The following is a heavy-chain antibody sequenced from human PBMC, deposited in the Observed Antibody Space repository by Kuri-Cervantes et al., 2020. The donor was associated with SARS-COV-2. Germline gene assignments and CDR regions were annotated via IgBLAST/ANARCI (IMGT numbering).Heavy chain of an antibody. V-gene: IGHV3-23*01. CDR1: GFTFSDHY. CDR3: AKVSENADIVVVPAAINPIYY. J-gene: IGHJ4*02. Sequence: ESLNSSCAASGFTFSDHYMDWVRPAPGKGLEWFSAISGSGGSTYYADSVKGRFTISRDNSKNTLYLQMNSLRAEETAVYYCAKVSENADIVVVPAAINPIYYWGQGTLVTVSS. CDR2: ISGSGGST. D-gene: IGHD2-2*02.